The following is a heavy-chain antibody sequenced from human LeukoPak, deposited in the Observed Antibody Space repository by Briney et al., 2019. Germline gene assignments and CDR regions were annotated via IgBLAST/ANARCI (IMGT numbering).Heavy chain of an antibody. CDR3: AREWLHCSGGSCFDY. CDR2: ISYDGSNK. Sequence: GGSLRLSCAASGFTFSSYAMHWVRQAPGKGLEWVAVISYDGSNKYYADSVKGRFTISRDNSKSTLYLQMNSLRAEGTAVYYCAREWLHCSGGSCFDYWGQGTLVTVSS. V-gene: IGHV3-30*04. CDR1: GFTFSSYA. D-gene: IGHD2-15*01. J-gene: IGHJ4*02.